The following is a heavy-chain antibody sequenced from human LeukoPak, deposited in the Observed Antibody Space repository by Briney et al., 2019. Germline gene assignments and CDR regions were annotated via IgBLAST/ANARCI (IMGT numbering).Heavy chain of an antibody. CDR3: ARDSYYYDSSGPSDAFDI. CDR1: GYTFTGYY. CDR2: INPNSGGT. D-gene: IGHD3-22*01. V-gene: IGHV1-2*04. J-gene: IGHJ3*02. Sequence: ASVKVSCKASGYTFTGYYMHWVRQAPGQGLEWMGWINPNSGGTNYAHKFQGWVTMTRDTSISTAYMELSRLRSDDTAVYYCARDSYYYDSSGPSDAFDIWGQGTMVTVSS.